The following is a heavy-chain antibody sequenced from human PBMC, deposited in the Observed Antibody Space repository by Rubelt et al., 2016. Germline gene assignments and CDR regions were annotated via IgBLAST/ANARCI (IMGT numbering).Heavy chain of an antibody. CDR3: TTDFFYGTDY. CDR2: IWYDGSNK. V-gene: IGHV3-33*01. CDR1: GFTFSSYG. D-gene: IGHD3-16*01. J-gene: IGHJ4*02. Sequence: GESGGGVVQPGRSLRLSCAASGFTFSSYGMHWVRQAPGKGLEWVAVIWYDGSNKYYADSVKGRFTISRDNSKNTLYLQMNSLRAEDTAVYYCTTDFFYGTDYWGQGTLVTVSS.